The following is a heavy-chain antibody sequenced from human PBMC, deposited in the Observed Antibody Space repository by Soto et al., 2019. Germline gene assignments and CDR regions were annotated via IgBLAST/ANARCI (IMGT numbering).Heavy chain of an antibody. CDR3: ARCFSGNYPSRPEEQYYFDS. CDR1: GVSFRSYY. V-gene: IGHV4-59*01. J-gene: IGHJ4*02. CDR2: IYYSGYT. Sequence: PSETLSLTCTVSGVSFRSYYWSWIRQPPGKGLEWIGYIYYSGYTSYNPSLKSRVAISVDTSMNQFSLKLNSVTAADTAVYYCARCFSGNYPSRPEEQYYFDSWGQGTLVTVS. D-gene: IGHD1-26*01.